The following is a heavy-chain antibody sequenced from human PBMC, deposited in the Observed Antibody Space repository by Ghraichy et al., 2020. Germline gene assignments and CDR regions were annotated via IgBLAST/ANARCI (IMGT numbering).Heavy chain of an antibody. CDR1: GFTFSSYA. CDR2: ISGSGGST. J-gene: IGHJ4*02. V-gene: IGHV3-23*01. CDR3: AKDQLWFGELDY. Sequence: GESLNISCAASGFTFSSYAMSWVRQAPGKGLEWVSAISGSGGSTYYADSVKGRFTISRDNSKNTLYLQMNSLRAEDTAVYYCAKDQLWFGELDYWGQGTLVTVSS. D-gene: IGHD3-10*01.